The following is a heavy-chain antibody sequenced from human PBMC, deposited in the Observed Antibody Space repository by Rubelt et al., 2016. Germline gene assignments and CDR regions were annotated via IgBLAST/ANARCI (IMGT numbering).Heavy chain of an antibody. CDR3: ARDWYDSSGDSHGMDV. D-gene: IGHD3-22*01. J-gene: IGHJ6*02. Sequence: GLEWVAIISYDGSNKYYADSVKGRFTISRDNSKNTLYLQMNSLRDEDTALYYCARDWYDSSGDSHGMDVWGQGTTVTVYS. CDR2: ISYDGSNK. V-gene: IGHV3-30*04.